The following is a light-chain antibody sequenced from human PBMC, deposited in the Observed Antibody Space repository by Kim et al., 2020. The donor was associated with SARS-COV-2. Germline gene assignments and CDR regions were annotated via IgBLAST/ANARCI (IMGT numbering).Light chain of an antibody. CDR2: GNN. J-gene: IGLJ1*01. V-gene: IGLV1-40*01. CDR3: HSYDGSLRGYV. Sequence: RVNVSCPGRSPRIGAGYVVNRVQHLPGTAPEPIIYGNNIRPSGVPARFSRSKSGTSASLVITGLQGEDEADYYCHSYDGSLRGYVFGTGTKVTVL. CDR1: SPRIGAGYV.